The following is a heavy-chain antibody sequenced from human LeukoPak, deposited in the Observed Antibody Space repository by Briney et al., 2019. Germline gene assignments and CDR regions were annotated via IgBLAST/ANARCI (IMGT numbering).Heavy chain of an antibody. CDR2: ISWNSGSR. J-gene: IGHJ4*02. Sequence: GGSLRLSCAASGFTFDDYAMHWVRQAPGKGLEWVSGISWNSGSRGYADSVKGRFTISRDNAKNSLYLQMNSLRAEDTALYYCAKDTRQLRLYYFDYWGQGTLVTVSS. CDR3: AKDTRQLRLYYFDY. CDR1: GFTFDDYA. D-gene: IGHD4-23*01. V-gene: IGHV3-9*01.